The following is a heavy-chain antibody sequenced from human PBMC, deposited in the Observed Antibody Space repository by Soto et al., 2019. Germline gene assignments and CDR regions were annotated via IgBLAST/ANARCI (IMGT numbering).Heavy chain of an antibody. J-gene: IGHJ5*02. D-gene: IGHD3-9*01. Sequence: SETLSLTCAVYGGSFSGYYWSWIRQPPGKGLEWIGEINHSGSTNYNPSLKSRVTISVDTSKNQFSLKLSSVTAADTAVYYCARGRGLRYFDWLGGFDPWGQGTLVTVSS. CDR1: GGSFSGYY. CDR3: ARGRGLRYFDWLGGFDP. CDR2: INHSGST. V-gene: IGHV4-34*01.